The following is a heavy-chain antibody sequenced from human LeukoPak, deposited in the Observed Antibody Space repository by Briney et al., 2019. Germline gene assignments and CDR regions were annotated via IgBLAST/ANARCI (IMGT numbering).Heavy chain of an antibody. J-gene: IGHJ3*02. CDR2: FDPEDGET. CDR1: GYTLTELS. V-gene: IGHV1-24*01. CDR3: ATDLGPTVTTFYDAFDI. Sequence: ASVKVSCKVSGYTLTELSMHWVRQAPGKGLEWMGGFDPEDGETIYAQKFQGRVTMTEDTSTDTAYMELSSLRSEDTAVYYCATDLGPTVTTFYDAFDIWGQGTMVTVSS. D-gene: IGHD4-17*01.